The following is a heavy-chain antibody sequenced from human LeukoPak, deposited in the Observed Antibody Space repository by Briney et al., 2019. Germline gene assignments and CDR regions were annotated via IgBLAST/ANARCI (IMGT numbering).Heavy chain of an antibody. D-gene: IGHD3-10*01. V-gene: IGHV4-31*03. CDR3: ARVQGLSSRPFDY. CDR1: GGSISSGGYF. CDR2: IYYRGGST. J-gene: IGHJ4*02. Sequence: SETLSLTCTVSGGSISSGGYFWSWIRQHPGKGLEWIGYIYYRGGSTYYNPSLKSRVTISVDTSKNQFSLRLSSVTAADTAVYYCARVQGLSSRPFDYWGQGTLVTVSS.